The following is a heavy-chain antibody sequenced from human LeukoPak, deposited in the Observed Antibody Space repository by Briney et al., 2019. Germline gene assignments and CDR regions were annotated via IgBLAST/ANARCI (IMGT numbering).Heavy chain of an antibody. J-gene: IGHJ4*02. D-gene: IGHD2-8*01. Sequence: SDTLSLTCAVSGGSFSYYYLSWIRQPPGQTLEWIGEINHSGSTNYNPSLSSRVIMALDTSKNHLSLHLTSVTAADTAVYYCSRENGAFSPFGYWGQGYLVTVLS. CDR3: SRENGAFSPFGY. CDR1: GGSFSYYY. CDR2: INHSGST. V-gene: IGHV4-34*10.